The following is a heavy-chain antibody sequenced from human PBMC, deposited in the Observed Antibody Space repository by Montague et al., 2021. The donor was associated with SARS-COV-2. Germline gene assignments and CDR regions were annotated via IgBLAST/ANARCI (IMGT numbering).Heavy chain of an antibody. CDR3: ARSPEPMIILIITSLNWYFDL. CDR2: IYYSGST. CDR1: GGSISSGGYY. D-gene: IGHD3-22*01. V-gene: IGHV4-31*03. J-gene: IGHJ2*01. Sequence: TLFLTCTVSGGSISSGGYYWSWIRQHPGKGLEWIGYIYYSGSTYYNPSLKSRVTISVDTSKNQFSPKMSSVTAADTAVYYCARSPEPMIILIITSLNWYFDLWGRGTLVTVSS.